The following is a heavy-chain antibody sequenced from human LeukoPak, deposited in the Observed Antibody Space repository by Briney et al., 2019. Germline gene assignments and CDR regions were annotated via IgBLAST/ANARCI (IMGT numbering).Heavy chain of an antibody. CDR3: ARDGELWSPAYFDY. Sequence: SETLSLTCTVSGYSINSGYYWGWIRQPPGKGLEWIGSIYHSGGTYYNPSLKSRVTISVDTSKNQFSLKLSSVTAADTAVYYCARDGELWSPAYFDYWGQGTLVTVSS. CDR1: GYSINSGYY. CDR2: IYHSGGT. V-gene: IGHV4-38-2*02. J-gene: IGHJ4*02. D-gene: IGHD5-18*01.